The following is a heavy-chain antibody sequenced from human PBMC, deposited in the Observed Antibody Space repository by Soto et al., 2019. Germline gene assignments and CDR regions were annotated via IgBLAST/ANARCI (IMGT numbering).Heavy chain of an antibody. CDR3: AVRYCSGGICFSES. Sequence: QVHLQESGPGLVKPSQTMSLTCSVSGDSISNGGYYWSWIRQHPGKGLEWIGYISYTGTTYSSPALRSRVTISLDTSKNQFSLKLSAVTAADTAVYYCAVRYCSGGICFSESWGQGTLVTVSS. CDR2: ISYTGTT. J-gene: IGHJ5*02. CDR1: GDSISNGGYY. D-gene: IGHD2-15*01. V-gene: IGHV4-31*03.